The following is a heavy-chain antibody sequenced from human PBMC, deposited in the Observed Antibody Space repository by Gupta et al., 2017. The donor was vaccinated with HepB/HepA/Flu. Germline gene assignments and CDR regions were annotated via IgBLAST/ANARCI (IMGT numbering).Heavy chain of an antibody. CDR2: FDAEEDKP. CDR3: ALVGLGDGFDI. CDR1: GYDLTELS. J-gene: IGHJ3*02. D-gene: IGHD1-26*01. Sequence: QVQLVQSGAEETKPGASVQVSCKVSGYDLTELSLLWVRQTPGKGLEWLGGFDAEEDKPKNAQKFQGRLTVTEDASVDTAYMELSSLRSEDTAVYYCALVGLGDGFDIWGQGTMVTVSS. V-gene: IGHV1-24*01.